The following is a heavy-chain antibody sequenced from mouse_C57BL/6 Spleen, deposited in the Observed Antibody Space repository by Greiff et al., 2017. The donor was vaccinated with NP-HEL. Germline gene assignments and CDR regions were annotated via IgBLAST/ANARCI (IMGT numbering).Heavy chain of an antibody. J-gene: IGHJ2*01. V-gene: IGHV1-55*01. Sequence: VQLQQPGAELVKPGASVKMSCKASGYTFTSYLITWVKQRPGQGLEWIGDIYPGSGSTNYNEKFKSKATLTVDTSSSTAYMQLSSLTSEDSAVYYCARLELGRGYFDYWGQGTTLTVSS. CDR1: GYTFTSYL. CDR2: IYPGSGST. D-gene: IGHD4-1*01. CDR3: ARLELGRGYFDY.